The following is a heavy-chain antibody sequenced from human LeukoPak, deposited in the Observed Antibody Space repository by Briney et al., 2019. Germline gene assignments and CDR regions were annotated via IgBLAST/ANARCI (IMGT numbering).Heavy chain of an antibody. CDR2: ITSDDFNQ. Sequence: GGSLRLSCAASGLALRNFAMAWVRQAPGKGLEWVATITSDDFNQHYKHSVEGRSIISRDTSMNTLYLQMSGLRAEDTAKYFCASQLGWTLTHWGQGALVTVSS. J-gene: IGHJ4*02. CDR3: ASQLGWTLTH. CDR1: GLALRNFA. V-gene: IGHV3-23*01. D-gene: IGHD7-27*01.